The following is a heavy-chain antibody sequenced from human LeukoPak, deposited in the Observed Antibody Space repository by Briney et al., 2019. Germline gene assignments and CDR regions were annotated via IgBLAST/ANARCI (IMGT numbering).Heavy chain of an antibody. Sequence: GGSLRLSCAASGFTFSSYGMHWVRQAPGKGLEWVAFIRYDGSNKYYADSVKGRFTISRDNAKNSLYLEMSSLRAEDTAVYFCARLRSLDKWGQGTLVTVS. V-gene: IGHV3-30*02. D-gene: IGHD2-21*02. CDR3: ARLRSLDK. J-gene: IGHJ4*02. CDR1: GFTFSSYG. CDR2: IRYDGSNK.